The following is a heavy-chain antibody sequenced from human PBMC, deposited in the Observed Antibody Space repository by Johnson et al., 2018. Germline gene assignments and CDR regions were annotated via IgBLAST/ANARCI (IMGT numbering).Heavy chain of an antibody. CDR1: GGSISSYY. CDR3: ARGGYYYMDG. J-gene: IGHJ6*03. V-gene: IGHV4-59*01. CDR2: IYSSGST. Sequence: QVQLQESGPGLVKPSETXSLTCTVSGGSISSYYWRWIRQPPGKGLEWIGYIYSSGSTNYNPSLKSRVTISVDTSKNQFSLKLSSVTAADTAVYYCARGGYYYMDGWAKGTTVTVSS.